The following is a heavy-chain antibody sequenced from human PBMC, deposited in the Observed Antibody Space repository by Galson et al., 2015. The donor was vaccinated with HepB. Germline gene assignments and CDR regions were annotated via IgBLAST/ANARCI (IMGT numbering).Heavy chain of an antibody. CDR1: GFTFRSHS. CDR3: ARGSTTVTHHFDY. D-gene: IGHD4-17*01. Sequence: SLRLSCAASGFTFRSHSMTWVRQAPGKGLEWVSIITSSGDDASYADSVKGRFTMSRDNSKNTLYLQMNSLRAEDTAVYYCARGSTTVTHHFDYWGQGTLVIVSS. V-gene: IGHV3-23*01. J-gene: IGHJ4*02. CDR2: ITSSGDDA.